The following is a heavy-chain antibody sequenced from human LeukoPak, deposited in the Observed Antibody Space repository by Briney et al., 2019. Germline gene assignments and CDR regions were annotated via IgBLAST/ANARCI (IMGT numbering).Heavy chain of an antibody. Sequence: PGGSLRLSCAASGFTFSSYAMSWVRQAPGKGLEWVSAISGSGGSTYYADSVKGRFTISRDNSKNTLYLRMNSLRAEDTAVYYCAKVAYDSSGYYPLSDYWGQGTLVTVSS. CDR2: ISGSGGST. D-gene: IGHD3-22*01. CDR1: GFTFSSYA. V-gene: IGHV3-23*01. CDR3: AKVAYDSSGYYPLSDY. J-gene: IGHJ4*02.